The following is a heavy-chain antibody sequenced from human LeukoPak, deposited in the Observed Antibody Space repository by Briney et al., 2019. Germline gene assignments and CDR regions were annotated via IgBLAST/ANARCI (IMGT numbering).Heavy chain of an antibody. CDR3: AKVDPVAGTDY. Sequence: QTGGSLRLSCAASGFTFSNYGMHWVRQAPGKGLDWVAAISFDGNNKYYADSVKGRFTISRDNSNNTVYLRMNSLRAEDTAVYYCAKVDPVAGTDYWGQGTLVTVSS. CDR2: ISFDGNNK. V-gene: IGHV3-30*18. J-gene: IGHJ4*02. CDR1: GFTFSNYG. D-gene: IGHD6-19*01.